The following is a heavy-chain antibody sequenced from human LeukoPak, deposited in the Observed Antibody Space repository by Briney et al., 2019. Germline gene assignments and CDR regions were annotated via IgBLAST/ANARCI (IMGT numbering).Heavy chain of an antibody. Sequence: GESLKISCKGSGYSFTSYWIGWVRKMPGKGLEWMGIIYPGDSDTRYSPSFQGQVTISADKSISTAYLQWSSLKASDTAMYYCARRIGYYDSSGYPYYFDYWGQGTLVTVSS. CDR1: GYSFTSYW. CDR2: IYPGDSDT. D-gene: IGHD3-22*01. J-gene: IGHJ4*02. CDR3: ARRIGYYDSSGYPYYFDY. V-gene: IGHV5-51*01.